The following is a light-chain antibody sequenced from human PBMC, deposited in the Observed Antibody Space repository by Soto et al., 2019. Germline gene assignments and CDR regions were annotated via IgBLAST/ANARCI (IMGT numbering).Light chain of an antibody. CDR3: QQYNSYSLT. J-gene: IGKJ5*01. V-gene: IGKV1-5*01. Sequence: DVRMTQSPSTLSGSVGDRVTITCRASQTISSWLAWYQQKPGKAPKLLIYDASSLESGVPSRFSGSGSGTEFTLTISSLQPDDFATYYCQQYNSYSLTFGQGTRLEI. CDR2: DAS. CDR1: QTISSW.